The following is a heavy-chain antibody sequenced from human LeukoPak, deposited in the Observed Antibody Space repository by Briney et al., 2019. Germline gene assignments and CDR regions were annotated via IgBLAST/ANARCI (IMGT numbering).Heavy chain of an antibody. V-gene: IGHV3-74*01. CDR2: INSDGSST. CDR1: GFTFSSYR. D-gene: IGHD3-22*01. Sequence: GGSLRLSCAASGFTFSSYRMHWVRQAPGKGLVWVSRINSDGSSTSYADSVKGRFTISRDNAKNTLYLQMNSLRAEDTAVYYCAREGVYYYDSSGYYFDYWGQGTLVTVSS. J-gene: IGHJ4*02. CDR3: AREGVYYYDSSGYYFDY.